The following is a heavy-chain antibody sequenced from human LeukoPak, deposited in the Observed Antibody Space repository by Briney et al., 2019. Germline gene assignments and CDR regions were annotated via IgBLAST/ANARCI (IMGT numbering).Heavy chain of an antibody. D-gene: IGHD2-2*01. CDR1: SGSIRSSNW. Sequence: PSETLSLTCAVSSGSIRSSNWWSWVRQPPGKGLEWIGEIYHSGSTNYNPSLKSRVTISVDKSKNQFSLKLSSVTAADTAVYYCARGLVVPAASDITNWFDPWGQGTLVTVSS. V-gene: IGHV4-4*02. CDR2: IYHSGST. J-gene: IGHJ5*02. CDR3: ARGLVVPAASDITNWFDP.